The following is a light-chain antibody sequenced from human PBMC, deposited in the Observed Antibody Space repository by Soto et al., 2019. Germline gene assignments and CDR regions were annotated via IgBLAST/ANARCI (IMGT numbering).Light chain of an antibody. J-gene: IGKJ2*01. CDR2: DGS. V-gene: IGKV1-5*01. Sequence: DIQMPQSPSTLSAFVGDRVTITCRARQSISSWLAWYQQKPGKAPKLLIYDGSSLESGVPSRFSGSGSGTEFTLTISSLVPDDFATYYCEQYNVYYAFGQGNKVEVK. CDR3: EQYNVYYA. CDR1: QSISSW.